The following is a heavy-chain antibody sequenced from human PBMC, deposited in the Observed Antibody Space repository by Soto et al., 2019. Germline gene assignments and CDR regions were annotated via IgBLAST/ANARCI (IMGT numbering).Heavy chain of an antibody. D-gene: IGHD6-13*01. CDR1: GFTFTSYA. V-gene: IGHV3-23*01. CDR2: ISYSGHTT. CDR3: AKGAPLLAAGTWWFDP. Sequence: GGSLRLSCAASGFTFTSYAMNWVRQAPGQGLEWVSTISYSGHTTYYADSVKGRFTISRDNSNNTPYLQMDSLRGEDTAVYYCAKGAPLLAAGTWWFDPWGQGTLVTSPQ. J-gene: IGHJ5*02.